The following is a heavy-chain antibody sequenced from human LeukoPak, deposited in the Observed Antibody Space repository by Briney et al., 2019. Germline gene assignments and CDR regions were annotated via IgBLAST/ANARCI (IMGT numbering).Heavy chain of an antibody. CDR2: FYSGST. V-gene: IGHV4-59*01. CDR3: ARDRKQWLRGPFDP. Sequence: SETLSLTCNVSGGPISSYYWNWIRQPPGKGLEWIGYFYSGSTNYNPSLKSRVIISMDTSKSQLSLKLTSVTAEDTAVYYCARDRKQWLRGPFDPWGQGTLVTVSS. J-gene: IGHJ5*02. CDR1: GGPISSYY. D-gene: IGHD6-19*01.